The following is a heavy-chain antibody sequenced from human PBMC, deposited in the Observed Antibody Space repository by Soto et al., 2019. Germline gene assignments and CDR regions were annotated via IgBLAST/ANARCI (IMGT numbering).Heavy chain of an antibody. CDR3: AKDLQSYGDYDYYCYGMDV. D-gene: IGHD4-17*01. Sequence: QVQLVESGGGEVQPGRSLTISCAASGFTFSTYGMHWVRQTPGKGLEWVAVISYDGTNKFYSDSVKGRFTISRDNFKNTLTLQMTSLRADDTAVYSCAKDLQSYGDYDYYCYGMDVWGLGTRGTVSS. CDR2: ISYDGTNK. CDR1: GFTFSTYG. V-gene: IGHV3-30*18. J-gene: IGHJ6*02.